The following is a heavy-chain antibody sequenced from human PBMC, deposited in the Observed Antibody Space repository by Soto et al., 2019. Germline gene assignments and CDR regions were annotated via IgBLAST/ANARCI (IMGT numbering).Heavy chain of an antibody. D-gene: IGHD3-10*01. Sequence: EVQLLESGGGLVQPGGSLRLSCAASGFTFSNYAMIWVRQAPGKGLEWVSGISGSGGSTYYADSVKGRFTISRDNSKNTLSLQVNSLRAEDTAVYYCAKGPLDYGSRPEYWGQGTLVTVSS. J-gene: IGHJ4*02. CDR1: GFTFSNYA. V-gene: IGHV3-23*01. CDR3: AKGPLDYGSRPEY. CDR2: ISGSGGST.